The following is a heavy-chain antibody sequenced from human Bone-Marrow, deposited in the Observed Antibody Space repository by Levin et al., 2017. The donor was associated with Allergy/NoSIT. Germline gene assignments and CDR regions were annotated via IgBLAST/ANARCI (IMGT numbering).Heavy chain of an antibody. CDR1: GFTFSNAW. CDR2: IKSKTDGGTT. J-gene: IGHJ4*02. V-gene: IGHV3-15*01. D-gene: IGHD3-10*01. Sequence: GGSLRLSCAASGFTFSNAWMSWVRQAPGKGLEWVGRIKSKTDGGTTDYAAPVKGRFTISRDDSKNTLYLQMNSLKTEDTAVYYCTPRLLWFGDGIDYWGQGTLVTVSS. CDR3: TPRLLWFGDGIDY.